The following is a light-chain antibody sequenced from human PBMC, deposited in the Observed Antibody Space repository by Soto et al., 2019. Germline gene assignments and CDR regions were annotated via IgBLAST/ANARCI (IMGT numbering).Light chain of an antibody. CDR2: DAS. CDR1: QSVSISY. CDR3: QQYGSSPLT. J-gene: IGKJ4*01. Sequence: EIVLTQSPGTLSLSPGERATLSCRASQSVSISYLAWYQQKPGQAPRFLIYDASSRATGIPDRFSGSGSGTDFTLTISRLEPEDFAVYYCQQYGSSPLTFGGGTKVEIK. V-gene: IGKV3-20*01.